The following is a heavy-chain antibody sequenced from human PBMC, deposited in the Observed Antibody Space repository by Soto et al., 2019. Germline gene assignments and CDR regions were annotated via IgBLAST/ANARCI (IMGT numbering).Heavy chain of an antibody. CDR1: GFTFTRYS. Sequence: GGSLRLSCAASGFTFTRYSMNWVRQAPGKGLEWVSSISSTTNYICYADSMKGRFTVSRDNAKNSVYLEMNSLSAEDTAVYYCARESEDLTSNFDYWGQGTLVTVSS. CDR3: ARESEDLTSNFDY. V-gene: IGHV3-21*01. CDR2: ISSTTNYI. J-gene: IGHJ4*02.